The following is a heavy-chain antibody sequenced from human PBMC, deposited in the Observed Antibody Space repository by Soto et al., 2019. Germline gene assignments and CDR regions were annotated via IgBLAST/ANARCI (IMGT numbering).Heavy chain of an antibody. D-gene: IGHD3-22*01. Sequence: GDSLTRSSLPSGFKFSNYAMSWVRQAPGKGLEWVSAISGSSATMYYADAVKGRFTISRDNPKNTLYLQMNSLRAEDTAVYYCARSNSAYYRFDYWGQGT. CDR1: GFKFSNYA. V-gene: IGHV3-23*01. J-gene: IGHJ4*02. CDR2: ISGSSATM. CDR3: ARSNSAYYRFDY.